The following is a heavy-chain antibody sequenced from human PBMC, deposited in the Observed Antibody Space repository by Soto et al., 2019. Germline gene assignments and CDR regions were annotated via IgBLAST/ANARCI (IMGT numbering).Heavy chain of an antibody. Sequence: SETLSLTCTVSGGSISSYYWSWIRQPPGKGLEWIGYIYYSGSTNYNPSLKSRVTISVDTSKNQFSLKLSSVTAADTAVYYCARGVAGGRWGVTWFDPWGQGTLVTVSS. CDR3: ARGVAGGRWGVTWFDP. D-gene: IGHD3-10*01. V-gene: IGHV4-59*08. CDR1: GGSISSYY. CDR2: IYYSGST. J-gene: IGHJ5*02.